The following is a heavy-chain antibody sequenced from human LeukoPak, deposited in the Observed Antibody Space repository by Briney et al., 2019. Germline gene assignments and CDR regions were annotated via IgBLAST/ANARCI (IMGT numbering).Heavy chain of an antibody. V-gene: IGHV1-2*02. D-gene: IGHD5-24*01. CDR1: GYTSTDYY. CDR3: ARDLAFGEMVTNRGAFDI. J-gene: IGHJ3*02. Sequence: ASVKVSCKASGYTSTDYYMHWVRQAPGQGLEWMGWINPNSGGTNYAQKFQGRVTMTRDTSISTADMELRSLRSDDTAVYYCARDLAFGEMVTNRGAFDIWGQGTMVTVSS. CDR2: INPNSGGT.